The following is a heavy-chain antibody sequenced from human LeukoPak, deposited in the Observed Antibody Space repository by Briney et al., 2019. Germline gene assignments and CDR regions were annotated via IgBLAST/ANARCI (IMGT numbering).Heavy chain of an antibody. CDR1: GYSISSGYY. V-gene: IGHV4-38-2*01. D-gene: IGHD1-1*01. CDR2: IYHSGST. CDR3: ARQGIGRRRTGAYRRGGNWFDP. J-gene: IGHJ5*02. Sequence: PSETLSLTCAVSGYSISSGYYWGWIRQPPGKGLGWIGSIYHSGSTYYNPSLKSRVTISVDTAKNQFSLKLSSVTAADTAVYYCARQGIGRRRTGAYRRGGNWFDPWGQGTLVTVPS.